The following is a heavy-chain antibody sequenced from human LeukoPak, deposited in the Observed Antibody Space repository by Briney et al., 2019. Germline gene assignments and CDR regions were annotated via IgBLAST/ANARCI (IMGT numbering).Heavy chain of an antibody. V-gene: IGHV1-18*01. J-gene: IGHJ4*02. Sequence: GASVKVSCKASGYTFTSYGISWVRQAPGQGLEWMGWISAYNGNTNYAQKFQGRVSMTRDTSISTAYMELSSLRSEDTAVYYCASNPPNTGDFYYWGLGSLVTVSS. CDR2: ISAYNGNT. D-gene: IGHD1-1*01. CDR1: GYTFTSYG. CDR3: ASNPPNTGDFYY.